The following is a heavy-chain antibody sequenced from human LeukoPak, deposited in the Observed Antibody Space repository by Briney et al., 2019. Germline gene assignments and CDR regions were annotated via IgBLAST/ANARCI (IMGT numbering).Heavy chain of an antibody. CDR2: IYPGDSDT. Sequence: GESLKISCKGSGYSFINYWIGWVRQMPGKGLEWMGVIYPGDSDTRYSPSFQGQVTISADRSISTAYLQWSSLKASDTAMYYCARQNRARIAAAPIDYWGQETLVTVSS. J-gene: IGHJ4*02. D-gene: IGHD6-13*01. CDR3: ARQNRARIAAAPIDY. CDR1: GYSFINYW. V-gene: IGHV5-51*01.